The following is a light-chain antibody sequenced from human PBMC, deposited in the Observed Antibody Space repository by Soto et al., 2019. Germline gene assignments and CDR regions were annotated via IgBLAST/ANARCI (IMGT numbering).Light chain of an antibody. Sequence: ERVISQSPAALSVSPGERATLSCRASQSVGSNLAWYQQKPGQAPRLLIFGASSRATGVPARFSGSGSGTEFTLTISSLQPEDVATYYCQKYNSAPFTFGPGTKVDI. CDR3: QKYNSAPFT. V-gene: IGKV3-15*01. CDR1: QSVGSN. CDR2: GAS. J-gene: IGKJ3*01.